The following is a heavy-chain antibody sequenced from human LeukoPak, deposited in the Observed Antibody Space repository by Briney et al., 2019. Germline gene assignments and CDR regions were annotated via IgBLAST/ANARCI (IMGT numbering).Heavy chain of an antibody. CDR2: IYYSGST. Sequence: SETLSLTCTVSGGSISSGGYYWSWIRQHPGKGLEWIGYIYYSGSTYYNPSLKSRVTISVATSKNQFSLKLSSVTAADTAAYYCARDLYYYYDSSGSWFDPWGQGTLVTVSS. D-gene: IGHD3-22*01. V-gene: IGHV4-31*03. J-gene: IGHJ5*02. CDR1: GGSISSGGYY. CDR3: ARDLYYYYDSSGSWFDP.